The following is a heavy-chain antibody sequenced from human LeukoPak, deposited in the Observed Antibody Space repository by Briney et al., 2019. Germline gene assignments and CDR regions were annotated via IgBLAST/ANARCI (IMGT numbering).Heavy chain of an antibody. Sequence: ASVKVSCKASGGTFSSYAISWVRQAPGQGLEWMGGIIPIFGTANYAQKFQSRVTITADKSTSTAYMELSSLRSEDTAVYYCATTKKHYDYVWGSTLGGRLDYWGQGTLVTVSS. CDR3: ATTKKHYDYVWGSTLGGRLDY. D-gene: IGHD3-16*01. J-gene: IGHJ4*02. CDR2: IIPIFGTA. CDR1: GGTFSSYA. V-gene: IGHV1-69*06.